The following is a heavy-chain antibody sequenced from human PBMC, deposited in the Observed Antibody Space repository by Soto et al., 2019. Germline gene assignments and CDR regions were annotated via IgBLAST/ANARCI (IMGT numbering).Heavy chain of an antibody. D-gene: IGHD2-15*01. CDR2: IYSGGST. Sequence: GGSLRLSCAASGFTVSSNYMSWVRQAPGKGLEWVSVIYSGGSTYYADSVKGKFTISRDNSKNTLYLQMNSLRAEDTAVYYCARVVFVCSGGSCYWRQYYFDYWGQGTLVTVSS. CDR3: ARVVFVCSGGSCYWRQYYFDY. V-gene: IGHV3-66*01. CDR1: GFTVSSNY. J-gene: IGHJ4*02.